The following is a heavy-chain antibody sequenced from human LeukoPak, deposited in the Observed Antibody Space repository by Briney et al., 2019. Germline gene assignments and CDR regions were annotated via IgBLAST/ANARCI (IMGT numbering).Heavy chain of an antibody. Sequence: PSETLSLTCTVSGGSISSGSYYWAWIRQSPGTGLEWLGSVSYSGSPYYNPSLKSRVTISLDASKNQFSLKLGSVTAADTAVYYCARGSRGSSWYSPYYYYYGMDVWGQGTTVTVSS. CDR3: ARGSRGSSWYSPYYYYYGMDV. CDR1: GGSISSGSYY. CDR2: VSYSGSP. V-gene: IGHV4-39*07. J-gene: IGHJ6*02. D-gene: IGHD6-13*01.